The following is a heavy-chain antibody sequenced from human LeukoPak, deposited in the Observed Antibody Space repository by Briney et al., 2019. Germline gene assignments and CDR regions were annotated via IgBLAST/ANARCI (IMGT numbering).Heavy chain of an antibody. V-gene: IGHV4-59*01. CDR3: AGLGYYYGSGSYGQAFDI. CDR2: IYYSGST. CDR1: AGSFSGYY. J-gene: IGHJ3*02. Sequence: KPSETLSLTCAVYAGSFSGYYWSWIRQPPGKGLEWMGYIYYSGSTNYNPSLKSRVTISVDTSKNQFSLKLSSVTAADTAVYYCAGLGYYYGSGSYGQAFDIWGQGTMVTVSS. D-gene: IGHD3-10*01.